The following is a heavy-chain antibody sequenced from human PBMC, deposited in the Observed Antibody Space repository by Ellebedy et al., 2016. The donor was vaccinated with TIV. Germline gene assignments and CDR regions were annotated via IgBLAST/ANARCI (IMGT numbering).Heavy chain of an antibody. Sequence: SVKVSCKASGGTFSTYAISWVRQVPGQGLEWMGGIIPILGITNYAQKFLGRVTITADISTSTAYMELSSLRSEDTAMYYCARGDSSNWYHTTLDYWGQGSLVTVSS. CDR1: GGTFSTYA. V-gene: IGHV1-69*10. CDR3: ARGDSSNWYHTTLDY. CDR2: IIPILGIT. J-gene: IGHJ4*02. D-gene: IGHD6-13*01.